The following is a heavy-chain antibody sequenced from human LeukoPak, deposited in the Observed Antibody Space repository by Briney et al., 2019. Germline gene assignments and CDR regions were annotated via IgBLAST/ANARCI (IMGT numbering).Heavy chain of an antibody. D-gene: IGHD2-21*02. CDR2: ISSSGRYI. CDR1: GFTFGSYS. CDR3: ARCGGDCYYGFDI. V-gene: IGHV3-21*01. Sequence: GGSLRLSCAASGFTFGSYSMNWVRQAPGKGLEWVSSISSSGRYIFYADSVKGRFTISRDNAENSLFLQMSSLTAEDTAVYYCARCGGDCYYGFDIWGQGTMVTVSS. J-gene: IGHJ3*02.